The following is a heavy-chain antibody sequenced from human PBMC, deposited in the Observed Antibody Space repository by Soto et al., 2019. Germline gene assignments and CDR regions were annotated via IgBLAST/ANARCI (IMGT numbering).Heavy chain of an antibody. J-gene: IGHJ3*02. CDR2: IYYSGST. Sequence: SDTLSLTCTVSGGSIGSYYWSWIRQPPGKGLEWIGYIYYSGSTNYNPSLKSRVTISVDTSKNQFSLTRSSVTGADTAVYYWAGLLPKTLGRSFDIWGQETIVXLSS. D-gene: IGHD7-27*01. CDR1: GGSIGSYY. CDR3: AGLLPKTLGRSFDI. V-gene: IGHV4-59*07.